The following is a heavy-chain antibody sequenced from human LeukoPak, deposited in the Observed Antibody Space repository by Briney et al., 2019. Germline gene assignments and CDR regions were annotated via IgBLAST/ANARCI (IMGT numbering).Heavy chain of an antibody. CDR2: INQDGSEK. Sequence: GGSLRLSCEASGFTLSYYWMSWVRQAPGKGLEWVANINQDGSEKYFVDSVKGRFTISRDNAQNSVFLQMDSLRVDDKAVYYCARWVSQYYFDYWGQGTHVTVSS. D-gene: IGHD2-21*01. CDR1: GFTLSYYW. CDR3: ARWVSQYYFDY. J-gene: IGHJ4*02. V-gene: IGHV3-7*01.